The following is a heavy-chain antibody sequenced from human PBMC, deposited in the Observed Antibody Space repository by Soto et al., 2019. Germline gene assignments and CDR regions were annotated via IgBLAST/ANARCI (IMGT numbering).Heavy chain of an antibody. V-gene: IGHV1-3*01. CDR3: AREIPGGNPFDY. CDR1: GYTFVDYV. CDR2: ITAADGNT. Sequence: GASVKVSCKASGYTFVDYVIHWVRLAPGQRLEWMGWITAADGNTKYSQNFQSRVTISRDTSANTAYMALRSLRSEDTAIYYCAREIPGGNPFDYWGQGTLVTVSS. J-gene: IGHJ4*02.